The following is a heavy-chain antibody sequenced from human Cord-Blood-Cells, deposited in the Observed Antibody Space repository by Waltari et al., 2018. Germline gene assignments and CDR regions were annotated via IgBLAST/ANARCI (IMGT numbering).Heavy chain of an antibody. D-gene: IGHD6-13*01. V-gene: IGHV1-69*06. CDR1: GGTFSSYA. CDR2: IIPIFGTA. Sequence: QVQLVQSGAEVKKPGSSVKVSCKASGGTFSSYAISWVRQAPGQGLEWMGGIIPIFGTANDAQKFQGRVTITADKSTSTAYMELSSLRSEDTAVYYCARSPLYSSSWYWYFDLWGRGTLVTVSS. CDR3: ARSPLYSSSWYWYFDL. J-gene: IGHJ2*01.